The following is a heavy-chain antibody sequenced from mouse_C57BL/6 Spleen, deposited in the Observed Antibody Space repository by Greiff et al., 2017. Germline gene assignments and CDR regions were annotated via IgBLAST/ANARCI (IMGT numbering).Heavy chain of an antibody. V-gene: IGHV5-17*01. CDR3: ARGRYYYGSSYGYFDV. CDR1: GFTFSDYG. CDR2: ISSGSSTI. Sequence: EVQLVESGGGLVKPGGSLKLSCAASGFTFSDYGMHWVRQAPEKGLEWVAYISSGSSTIYYADTVKGRFTIARDNAKNTLFLQMTSLRSEDTAMYYCARGRYYYGSSYGYFDVWGTGTTVTVSS. D-gene: IGHD1-1*01. J-gene: IGHJ1*03.